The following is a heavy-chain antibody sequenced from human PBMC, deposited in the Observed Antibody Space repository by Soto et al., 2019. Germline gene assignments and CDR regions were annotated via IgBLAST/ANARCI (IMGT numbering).Heavy chain of an antibody. J-gene: IGHJ3*02. CDR3: ANLGEGGAPLGVQNAFDI. CDR2: ISGSGGST. CDR1: GFTFSSYA. V-gene: IGHV3-23*01. D-gene: IGHD3-10*01. Sequence: EVQLLESGGGLVQPGGSLRLSCAASGFTFSSYAMSWVRQAPGKGLEWVSAISGSGGSTYYADSVKGRFTISRDNSKNTLYLQMNSLRAEDTAVDYCANLGEGGAPLGVQNAFDIWGQGTMVTVSS.